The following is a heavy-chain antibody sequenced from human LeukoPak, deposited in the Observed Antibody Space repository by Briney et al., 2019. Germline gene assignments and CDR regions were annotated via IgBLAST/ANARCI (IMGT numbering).Heavy chain of an antibody. CDR1: GFTFSSYG. D-gene: IGHD3-10*01. CDR2: IWYDGSNK. J-gene: IGHJ4*02. Sequence: SCKASGFTFSSYGMHWVRQAPGKGLEWVAVIWYDGSNKYYADSVKGRFTISRDNSKNTLYLQMNSLRAEDTAVYYCARELWSGAYYFDYWGQGTLVTVSS. CDR3: ARELWSGAYYFDY. V-gene: IGHV3-33*01.